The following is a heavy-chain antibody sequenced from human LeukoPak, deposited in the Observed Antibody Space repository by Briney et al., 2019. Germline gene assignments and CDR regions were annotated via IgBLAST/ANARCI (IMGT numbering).Heavy chain of an antibody. CDR2: IGTAGEI. D-gene: IGHD6-13*01. J-gene: IGHJ2*01. Sequence: PGGSLRLSCAASGFTFRSYDMHWVRQATGKGLEWVSGIGTAGEIYHPGSVKSRFTISRENAKNSLYLQMNSLRAGDTAVYYCARAAYSSTWYSRYFDLWGRGTLVTVSS. V-gene: IGHV3-13*01. CDR1: GFTFRSYD. CDR3: ARAAYSSTWYSRYFDL.